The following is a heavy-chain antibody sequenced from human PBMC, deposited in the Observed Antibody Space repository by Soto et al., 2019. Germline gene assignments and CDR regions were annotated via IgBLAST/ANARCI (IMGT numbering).Heavy chain of an antibody. J-gene: IGHJ4*02. D-gene: IGHD2-15*01. CDR2: IFYSGST. V-gene: IGHV4-31*03. CDR1: GGSISSGNYY. Sequence: PSETLSLTCTVSGGSISSGNYYWSWIRQHPGKGLEWIGYIFYSGSTYYNPSLQSRVTISVDTSKNQFSLKLSSVTAADTAVYYCARGGSGDIVVVAAIDYWGQGTLVTV. CDR3: ARGGSGDIVVVAAIDY.